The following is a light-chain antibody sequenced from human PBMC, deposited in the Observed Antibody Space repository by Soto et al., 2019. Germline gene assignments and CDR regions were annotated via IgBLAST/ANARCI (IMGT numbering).Light chain of an antibody. Sequence: DIQMTQSPSTLSASVGDRVTITCRASQTIYDWLAWYQQKPGRAPKLLIYKASSLQSGAPSRFSGSGSGTEFTLTISSLQPDDFATYHCQQYSSYWTFGQGTKVEIK. V-gene: IGKV1-5*03. CDR3: QQYSSYWT. CDR1: QTIYDW. CDR2: KAS. J-gene: IGKJ1*01.